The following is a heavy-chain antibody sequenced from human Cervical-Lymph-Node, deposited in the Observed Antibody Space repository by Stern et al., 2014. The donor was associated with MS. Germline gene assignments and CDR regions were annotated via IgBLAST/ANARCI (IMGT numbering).Heavy chain of an antibody. CDR3: ASSVDY. CDR2: IYSGDTT. V-gene: IGHV3-66*02. CDR1: GLTVSSNY. D-gene: IGHD6-25*01. Sequence: EMQLVESGGGLVQPGGSLRLSCAVSGLTVSSNYMSWVRQAPGKGLEWVSVIYSGDTTYYADSVKGRFTISRDNYKNTLYLQMNSLRAEDTAFYYCASSVDYWGQGTLVTVSS. J-gene: IGHJ4*02.